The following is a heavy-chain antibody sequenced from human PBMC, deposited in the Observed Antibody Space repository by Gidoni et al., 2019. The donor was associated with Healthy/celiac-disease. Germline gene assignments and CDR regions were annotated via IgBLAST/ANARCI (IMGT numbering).Heavy chain of an antibody. CDR2: IYTCGST. CDR3: ARTYSSGWYYFDY. CDR1: GGSISSGSYY. D-gene: IGHD6-19*01. J-gene: IGHJ4*02. V-gene: IGHV4-61*02. Sequence: QVQLQESGPGLVKPSQTLSLTCTVSGGSISSGSYYWSWIRQPAGKGLKWIGRIYTCGSTNYNPALQRRVTISVDTSKNQFSLTLSSVTAADTAVYYCARTYSSGWYYFDYWGQGTLVTVSS.